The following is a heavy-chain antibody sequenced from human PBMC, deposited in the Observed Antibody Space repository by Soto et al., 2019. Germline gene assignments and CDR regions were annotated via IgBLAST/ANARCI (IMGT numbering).Heavy chain of an antibody. Sequence: WGSLRLSCAASGFTFSSYWMSWVRQAPGKGPEWVAIIKEDGSVKSYVGSVKGRFTISRDNARNSLYLQMNSLRAEDTAVYYCATRKRGTSFDYWGQGTLVNVSS. D-gene: IGHD1-7*01. CDR1: GFTFSSYW. CDR3: ATRKRGTSFDY. CDR2: IKEDGSVK. J-gene: IGHJ4*02. V-gene: IGHV3-7*05.